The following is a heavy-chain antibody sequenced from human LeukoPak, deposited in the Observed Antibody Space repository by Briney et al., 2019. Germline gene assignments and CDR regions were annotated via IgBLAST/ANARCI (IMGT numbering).Heavy chain of an antibody. J-gene: IGHJ4*02. CDR3: ARDGGYYDSSGYLLDY. CDR2: IKQDGSEK. D-gene: IGHD3-22*01. V-gene: IGHV3-7*01. CDR1: GFTFSSYW. Sequence: GGSLRLSCAASGFTFSSYWMSWVRQAPGKGLEWVANIKQDGSEKYYVDSVKGRFTISRDNAKNSLYLQMNSLRAEDTAVYYCARDGGYYDSSGYLLDYWGQGTLVTVSS.